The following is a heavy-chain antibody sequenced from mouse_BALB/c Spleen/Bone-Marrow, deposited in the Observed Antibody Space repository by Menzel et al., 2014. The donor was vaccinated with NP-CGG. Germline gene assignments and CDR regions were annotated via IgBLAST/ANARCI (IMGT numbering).Heavy chain of an antibody. CDR3: TREGTYDGCPGHFDY. CDR2: INPRNTYS. J-gene: IGHJ2*01. D-gene: IGHD2-3*01. CDR1: GYSFTSYT. Sequence: VKVAESGAELARPGASVKMSYKASGYSFTSYTMHWVKQRPGQGLEWIAYINPRNTYSDYNQKFKDRATVTADKSSSTAYMQLSSLTSEDSAVYYFTREGTYDGCPGHFDYWGQGTTLTVSS. V-gene: IGHV1-4*01.